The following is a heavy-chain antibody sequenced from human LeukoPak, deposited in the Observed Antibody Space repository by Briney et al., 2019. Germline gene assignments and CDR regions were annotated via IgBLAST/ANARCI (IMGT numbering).Heavy chain of an antibody. CDR3: AREDSSSGWSPIFDY. Sequence: PSETLSLTCTVSGGSISSYYWTWIRQPAGKGLEWIGRIYSSGSTNYNPSLNSRVTMSLDTSKNQFSLKLSSVTAADTAVYYCAREDSSSGWSPIFDYWGQGTLVTVSS. CDR1: GGSISSYY. V-gene: IGHV4-4*07. CDR2: IYSSGST. D-gene: IGHD6-19*01. J-gene: IGHJ4*02.